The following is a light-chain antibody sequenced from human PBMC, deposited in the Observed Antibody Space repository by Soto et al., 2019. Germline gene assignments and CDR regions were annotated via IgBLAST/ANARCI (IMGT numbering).Light chain of an antibody. CDR2: DNY. J-gene: IGLJ1*01. CDR3: GTWDTGLPYD. Sequence: QSVLTQPPSVSAAPGQKVTISCSGSSSTFEKNYVSWYQQLPGAAPKLLIYDNYKRPSGIPDRFSGSKSGTSATLAITGLQTEDEADYYCGTWDTGLPYDFGTGTKLTVL. V-gene: IGLV1-51*01. CDR1: SSTFEKNY.